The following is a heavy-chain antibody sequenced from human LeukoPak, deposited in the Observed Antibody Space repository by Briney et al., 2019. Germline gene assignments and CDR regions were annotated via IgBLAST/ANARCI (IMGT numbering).Heavy chain of an antibody. D-gene: IGHD1-1*01. V-gene: IGHV3-30-3*01. CDR2: ISYDGSNK. CDR1: GFTFSSYA. J-gene: IGHJ4*02. CDR3: ARDPGVGTGTTHVY. Sequence: GGSLRLSCAASGFTFSSYAMHWVRQAPGKGLEWVAVISYDGSNKYYADSVKGRFTISRDNSKNTLYLQMNSLRAEDTAVYYCARDPGVGTGTTHVYWGQGTLVTVSS.